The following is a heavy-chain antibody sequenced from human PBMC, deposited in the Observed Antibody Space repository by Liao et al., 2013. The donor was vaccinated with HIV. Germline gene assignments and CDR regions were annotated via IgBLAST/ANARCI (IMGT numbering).Heavy chain of an antibody. V-gene: IGHV4-30-4*08. CDR3: ARVNAPDYYYYYYMDV. CDR1: GGSISSADYY. J-gene: IGHJ6*03. D-gene: IGHD1-14*01. Sequence: QVQLQESGPGLVKPSQTLSLTCTVSGGSISSADYYWSWIRQPPGKGLELIGYIYYSGRTYYNRSLKSRVTISLDTSKNQFSLKLSSVTAADTAVYYCARVNAPDYYYYYYMDVWGKGTTVTVSS. CDR2: IYYSGRT.